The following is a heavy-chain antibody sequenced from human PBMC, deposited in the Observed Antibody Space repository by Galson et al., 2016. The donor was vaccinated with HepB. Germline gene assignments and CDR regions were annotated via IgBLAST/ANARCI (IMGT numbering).Heavy chain of an antibody. CDR1: GGSISSRSYY. J-gene: IGHJ4*02. CDR2: SYHSGST. Sequence: ETLSLTCTVSGGSISSRSYYWGWIRQSPGKGLEWIGSSYHSGSTFYKPSLKSRVTISVDTSKNQFSLNLRSVTAADTAMYVCARHESYNWTDPFDYWGQGTLVTVSS. V-gene: IGHV4-39*01. CDR3: ARHESYNWTDPFDY. D-gene: IGHD1-1*01.